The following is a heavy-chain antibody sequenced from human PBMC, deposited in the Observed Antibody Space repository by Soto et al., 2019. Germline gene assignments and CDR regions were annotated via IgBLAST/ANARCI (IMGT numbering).Heavy chain of an antibody. Sequence: SVKVSCKASGDTFGSYGLTWVRQAPGQGLEWMGGIIPIFGATNYAPTFQGRVTIIADESTSTVYMELSDLRSEDTAVSYCARDPSEDSSGYYQGSWFGPWGKGTLGT. D-gene: IGHD3-22*01. J-gene: IGHJ5*02. CDR2: IIPIFGAT. V-gene: IGHV1-69*13. CDR3: ARDPSEDSSGYYQGSWFGP. CDR1: GDTFGSYG.